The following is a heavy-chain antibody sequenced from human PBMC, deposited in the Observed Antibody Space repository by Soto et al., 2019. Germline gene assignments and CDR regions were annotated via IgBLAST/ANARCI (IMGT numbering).Heavy chain of an antibody. Sequence: PSETLSLTCTVSGGSISSYYWSWIRQPPGKGLEWIGYIYYSGSTNYNPSLKSRVTISVDTSKNQFSLKLSSVTAADTAVYYCARYLAELDFWSGYHNWFDPWGQGTLVTVSS. V-gene: IGHV4-59*08. D-gene: IGHD3-3*01. J-gene: IGHJ5*02. CDR1: GGSISSYY. CDR3: ARYLAELDFWSGYHNWFDP. CDR2: IYYSGST.